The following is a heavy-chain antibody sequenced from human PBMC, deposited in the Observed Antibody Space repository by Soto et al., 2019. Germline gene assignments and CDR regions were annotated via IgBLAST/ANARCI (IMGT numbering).Heavy chain of an antibody. CDR2: IYYSGRT. V-gene: IGHV4-59*01. Sequence: QVQLQESGPGLVKPSETLSLTCTVSGGSISSYYWSWIRQPPGKGLEWIGYIYYSGRTNYNPSLKSRVTISVDTSKNQFSLKLSSVTAADTAVYYCARAGYYDILTGYYYFDYWGQGTLVTVSS. CDR3: ARAGYYDILTGYYYFDY. CDR1: GGSISSYY. J-gene: IGHJ4*02. D-gene: IGHD3-9*01.